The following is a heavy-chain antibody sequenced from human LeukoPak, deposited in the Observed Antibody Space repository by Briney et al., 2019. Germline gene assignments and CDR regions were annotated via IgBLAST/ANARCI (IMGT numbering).Heavy chain of an antibody. V-gene: IGHV6-1*01. CDR2: TYYRSKWYN. CDR1: GDSVSSNGAA. Sequence: SQTLSLTCALSGDSVSSNGAAWNWIRQSPSRGLEWLGRTYYRSKWYNDYAVSVKSRISINPDTSKNQFSLQLNSVTPEDTAVYYGARDTTVTGAYDYWGQGTLVTVSS. J-gene: IGHJ4*02. CDR3: ARDTTVTGAYDY. D-gene: IGHD4-17*01.